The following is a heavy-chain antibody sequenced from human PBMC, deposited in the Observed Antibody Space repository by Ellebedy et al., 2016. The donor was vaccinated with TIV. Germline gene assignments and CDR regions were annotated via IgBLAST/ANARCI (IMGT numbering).Heavy chain of an antibody. CDR3: GRDDRYGLDV. CDR1: GFTFTQYW. CDR2: INSEGSST. J-gene: IGHJ6*02. V-gene: IGHV3-74*01. Sequence: PGGSLRLSCAASGFTFTQYWLHWVRQAPGKGPVWVSHINSEGSSTTYADSVKGRFTISRDNAKDTVYLQMNSLRAEDTAVYYCGRDDRYGLDVWGQGTTVIVSS.